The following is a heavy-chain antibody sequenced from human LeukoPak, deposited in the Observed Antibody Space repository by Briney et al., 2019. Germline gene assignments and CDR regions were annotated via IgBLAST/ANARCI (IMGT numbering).Heavy chain of an antibody. CDR3: ARSEGRDGYNFVY. CDR2: IYYSGST. V-gene: IGHV4-59*01. Sequence: SETLSLTCTVSGGSISSYYWSWIRQPPGKGLEWIGYIYYSGSTNYNPSLKSRVTISVDTSKNQFSLKLSSVTAADTAVYYCARSEGRDGYNFVYWGQGTLVTVSS. D-gene: IGHD5-24*01. J-gene: IGHJ4*02. CDR1: GGSISSYY.